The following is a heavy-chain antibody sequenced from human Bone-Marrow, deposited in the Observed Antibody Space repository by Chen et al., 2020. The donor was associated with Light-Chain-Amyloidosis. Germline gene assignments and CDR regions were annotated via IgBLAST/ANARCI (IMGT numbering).Heavy chain of an antibody. J-gene: IGHJ4*02. V-gene: IGHV5-51*01. Sequence: EVQLEQPGQEVKKPGESLKISCKGSGYTFPNYWIGWVRQMPGKGLEWMGVIYPDDSDARYSPSFEGQVTISADKSITTAYLQWRSLKASDTAMYYCARRRDGYNFDYWGQGTLVTVSS. CDR2: IYPDDSDA. CDR3: ARRRDGYNFDY. CDR1: GYTFPNYW. D-gene: IGHD5-12*01.